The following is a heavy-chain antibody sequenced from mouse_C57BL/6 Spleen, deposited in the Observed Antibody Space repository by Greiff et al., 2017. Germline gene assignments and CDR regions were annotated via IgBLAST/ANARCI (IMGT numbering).Heavy chain of an antibody. V-gene: IGHV1-22*01. Sequence: EVQLQQSGPELVKPGASVQMSCKASGYTFTDYNMHWVKQSHGKSLEWIGYINPNNGGTSYNQKFKGKATLTVNKSSSTAYMELRSLTSEDSAVYYCARGDDYDSYAMDYWGQGTSVTVSS. J-gene: IGHJ4*01. CDR2: INPNNGGT. CDR3: ARGDDYDSYAMDY. D-gene: IGHD2-4*01. CDR1: GYTFTDYN.